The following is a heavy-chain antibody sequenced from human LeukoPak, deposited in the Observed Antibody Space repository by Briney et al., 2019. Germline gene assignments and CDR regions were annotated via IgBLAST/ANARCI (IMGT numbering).Heavy chain of an antibody. CDR2: IKQDGGEK. CDR3: ARDLVPPGYYYDSSGYWSAYYFDY. J-gene: IGHJ4*02. Sequence: GGSLRLSCEASGFTLGSYWMSWVRQAPGKGLEGVANIKQDGGEKYYVDSVKGRFTIFRDNGKNSLYLQMNSLRAEDTAVYYCARDLVPPGYYYDSSGYWSAYYFDYWGQGTLVTVSS. V-gene: IGHV3-7*01. CDR1: GFTLGSYW. D-gene: IGHD3-22*01.